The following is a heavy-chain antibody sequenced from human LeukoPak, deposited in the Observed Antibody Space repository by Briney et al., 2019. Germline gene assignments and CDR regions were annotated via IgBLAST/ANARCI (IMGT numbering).Heavy chain of an antibody. Sequence: SQTLSLTCAISGDSVSSNSAAWSWIRQSPSRGLEWLGRTYYRSKWYNDYAVPVKSRITINPDTSENHFSLQLNSVTPEDTAVYYCARGYGYYFDYWGQGTLVTVSS. J-gene: IGHJ4*02. CDR2: TYYRSKWYN. CDR3: ARGYGYYFDY. V-gene: IGHV6-1*01. CDR1: GDSVSSNSAA. D-gene: IGHD5-18*01.